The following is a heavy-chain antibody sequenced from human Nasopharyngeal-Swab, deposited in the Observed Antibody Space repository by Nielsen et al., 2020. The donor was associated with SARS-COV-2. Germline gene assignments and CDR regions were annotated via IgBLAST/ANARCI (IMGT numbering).Heavy chain of an antibody. CDR2: INPSGGGT. V-gene: IGHV1-46*01. CDR3: ARDPYCSSTSCYPRVYYYYMDV. D-gene: IGHD2-2*01. Sequence: ASVKVSCRASGYTFTSYYMHWVRQAPGQGLEWMGIINPSGGGTSYAQKFQGRVTMTRDTSTSTVYMELSSLRSEDTAVYYCARDPYCSSTSCYPRVYYYYMDVWGKGTTVTVSS. J-gene: IGHJ6*03. CDR1: GYTFTSYY.